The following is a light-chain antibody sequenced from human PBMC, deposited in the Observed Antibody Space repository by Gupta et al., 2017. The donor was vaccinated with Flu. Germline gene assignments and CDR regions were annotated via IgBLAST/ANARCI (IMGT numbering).Light chain of an antibody. Sequence: EIVMTQSPDTLSVSPGERATLSYRASQSISSNLAWYQHKPGLAPRLLIYGASTRATGIADRFSGSGSGTEFTLTISSLESEDFAVYYCQQYDDWPTITFGQGTRLEIK. V-gene: IGKV3-15*01. CDR2: GAS. CDR1: QSISSN. J-gene: IGKJ5*01. CDR3: QQYDDWPTIT.